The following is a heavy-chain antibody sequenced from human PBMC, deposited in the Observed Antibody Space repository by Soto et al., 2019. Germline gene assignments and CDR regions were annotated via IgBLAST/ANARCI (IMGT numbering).Heavy chain of an antibody. CDR1: GGSISSYY. Sequence: LSLTCTVSGGSISSYYWSLIRQPPLKGLEWIGYIYYSGSTNYNPSLKSRFTISVDTSKNQFSLKLSSVTAADTAVYYCARDVGYCSGGSCGNWFDPWGQGTLVTVSS. J-gene: IGHJ5*02. V-gene: IGHV4-59*01. D-gene: IGHD2-15*01. CDR3: ARDVGYCSGGSCGNWFDP. CDR2: IYYSGST.